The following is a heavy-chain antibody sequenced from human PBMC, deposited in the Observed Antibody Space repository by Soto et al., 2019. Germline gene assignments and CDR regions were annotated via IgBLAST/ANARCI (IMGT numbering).Heavy chain of an antibody. J-gene: IGHJ4*02. CDR2: ISYDGSNK. D-gene: IGHD6-13*01. V-gene: IGHV3-30*03. CDR3: ARARQPAAGYYFDY. Sequence: GGSLRLSCAASGFTFSSYGMHWVRQAPGKGLEWVAVISYDGSNKYYADSVKGRFTISRDNSKNTLYLQMNSLRAEDTAVYYCARARQPAAGYYFDYWGQGALVTVS. CDR1: GFTFSSYG.